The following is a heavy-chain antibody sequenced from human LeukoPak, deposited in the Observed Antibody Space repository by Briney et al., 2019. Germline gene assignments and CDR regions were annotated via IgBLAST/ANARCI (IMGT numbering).Heavy chain of an antibody. CDR1: GFTVSSNY. D-gene: IGHD2-15*01. CDR3: ARDFLPIEGLYCSGGSCYYYYYGMDV. CDR2: IKEDGSEK. J-gene: IGHJ6*02. V-gene: IGHV3-7*03. Sequence: GGSLRLSCAASGFTVSSNYMSWVRQAPGKGLEWVANIKEDGSEKYYMDSVKGRFTISRDNAKNSLYLQMNSLRAEDTAVYYCARDFLPIEGLYCSGGSCYYYYYGMDVWGQGTTVTVSS.